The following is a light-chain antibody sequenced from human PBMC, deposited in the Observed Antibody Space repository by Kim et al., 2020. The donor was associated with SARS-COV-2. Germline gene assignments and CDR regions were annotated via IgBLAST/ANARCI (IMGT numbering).Light chain of an antibody. CDR3: QQYSSFAYT. Sequence: AIRMTQSPFSLSASVGDRVTIACWASQAISNCLAWYQQKPGKAPELLIYGASTLQSGVPSRFRGGGSGTDFTLTITSLQSEDFATYYCQQYSSFAYTFGQGTKLEI. CDR2: GAS. CDR1: QAISNC. J-gene: IGKJ2*01. V-gene: IGKV1-8*01.